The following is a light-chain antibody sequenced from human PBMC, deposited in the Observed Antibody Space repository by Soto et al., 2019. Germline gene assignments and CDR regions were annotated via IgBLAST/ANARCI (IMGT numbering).Light chain of an antibody. CDR2: GAS. J-gene: IGKJ1*01. Sequence: EIVLTQSPGTLSLSPGERDTLSCRASQSVSSSYLAWYQQKPGQAPRLLIYGASSRATGIPDRFSGSGSGTDFTLTISRLEPEDFAVYYCQQYGSSRTFGQGTKVEIQ. CDR1: QSVSSSY. V-gene: IGKV3-20*01. CDR3: QQYGSSRT.